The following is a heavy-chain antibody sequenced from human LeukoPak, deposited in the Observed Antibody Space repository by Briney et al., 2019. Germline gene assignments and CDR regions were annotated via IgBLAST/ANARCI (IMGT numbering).Heavy chain of an antibody. D-gene: IGHD3-16*01. V-gene: IGHV3-7*01. CDR2: INPDGSGK. Sequence: PGGSLRLSCEASGFTLSTYWMNWVRQVPGKGLDWVANINPDGSGKRYVDSVKGRFTNARDNADNSLSLQMNSLRAEDTAVHYCASWGAGGNSWGQGTLVTVSS. CDR1: GFTLSTYW. CDR3: ASWGAGGNS. J-gene: IGHJ4*02.